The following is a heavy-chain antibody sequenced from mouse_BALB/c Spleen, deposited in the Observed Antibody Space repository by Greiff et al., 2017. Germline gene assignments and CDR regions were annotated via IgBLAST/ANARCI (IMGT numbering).Heavy chain of an antibody. J-gene: IGHJ4*01. CDR3: GRSPTYYGFYYYAMDY. CDR1: GYSFTGYF. D-gene: IGHD2-9*01. V-gene: IGHV1-37*01. Sequence: VQLKQSGPELVKPGASVKISCKASGYSFTGYFMNWVKQSHGKSLEWIGRINPYNGDTFYNQKFKGKATLTVDKSSSTAHMELLSLTSEDSAVYYCGRSPTYYGFYYYAMDYWGQGTSVTVSS. CDR2: INPYNGDT.